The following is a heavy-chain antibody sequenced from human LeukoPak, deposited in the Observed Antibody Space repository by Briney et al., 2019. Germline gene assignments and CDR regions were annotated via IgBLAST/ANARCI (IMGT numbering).Heavy chain of an antibody. CDR2: IKQDGSEK. Sequence: GGSLGLSCAASGFTFRNYVIHWVRQAPGKGLEWVANIKQDGSEKYYVDSVKGRFTISRDNAKNSLYLQMNSLRVEDTAVYYCARRYFDLWGRGTLVTVSS. V-gene: IGHV3-7*01. CDR3: ARRYFDL. J-gene: IGHJ2*01. CDR1: GFTFRNYV.